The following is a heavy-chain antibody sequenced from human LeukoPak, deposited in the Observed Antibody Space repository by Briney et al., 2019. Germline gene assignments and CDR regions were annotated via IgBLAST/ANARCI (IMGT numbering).Heavy chain of an antibody. CDR1: GYSISSGYY. CDR2: IYHSGST. D-gene: IGHD3-10*01. J-gene: IGHJ6*03. Sequence: PSETLSLTCAVSGYSISSGYYWGWIRQPPGKGLEWIGSIYHSGSTYYNPSLKSRVTISVDTSKHQFSLKLSSVTAADTAVYYCARNLYGSGSYYYYYYMDVWGKGTTVTVSS. V-gene: IGHV4-38-2*01. CDR3: ARNLYGSGSYYYYYYMDV.